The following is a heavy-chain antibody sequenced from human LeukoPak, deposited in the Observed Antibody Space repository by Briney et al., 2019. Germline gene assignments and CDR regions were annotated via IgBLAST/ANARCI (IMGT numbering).Heavy chain of an antibody. Sequence: ASVKVSCKAYGYTFTSYGISWVRQAPGQGLEWMGWISAYNGNTNYAQKLQGRVTMTTDTSTSTAYMELRSLRSDDTAVYYCATGSPPRRNYDSRGYYSYYFDYWGQGTLVTVSS. V-gene: IGHV1-18*01. D-gene: IGHD3-22*01. CDR1: GYTFTSYG. CDR2: ISAYNGNT. J-gene: IGHJ4*02. CDR3: ATGSPPRRNYDSRGYYSYYFDY.